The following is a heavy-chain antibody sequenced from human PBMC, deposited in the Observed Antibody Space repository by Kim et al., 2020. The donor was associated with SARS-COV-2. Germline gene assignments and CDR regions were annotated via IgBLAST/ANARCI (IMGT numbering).Heavy chain of an antibody. J-gene: IGHJ3*02. Sequence: SETLSLTCTVSGGSVSSGSYYWSWIRQPPGKGLEWIGYIYYSGSTNYNPSLKSRVTISVDTSKNQFSLKLSSVTAADTAVYYSARATRTVTNLEAFDIWGQGTMVTDSS. CDR2: IYYSGST. V-gene: IGHV4-61*01. D-gene: IGHD4-17*01. CDR3: ARATRTVTNLEAFDI. CDR1: GGSVSSGSYY.